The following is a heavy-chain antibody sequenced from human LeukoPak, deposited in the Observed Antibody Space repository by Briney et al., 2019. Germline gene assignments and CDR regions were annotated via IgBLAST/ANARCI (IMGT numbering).Heavy chain of an antibody. Sequence: ASVKVSCKASGYTFTSYGISWVRQAPGQGLEWMGWISAYNGNTNYAQKLQGRVTMTTDTSTSTAYMELRSLRSDDTAVYYRARWDYYYYYMDVWGKGTTVTVSS. V-gene: IGHV1-18*01. CDR3: ARWDYYYYYMDV. J-gene: IGHJ6*03. CDR1: GYTFTSYG. CDR2: ISAYNGNT.